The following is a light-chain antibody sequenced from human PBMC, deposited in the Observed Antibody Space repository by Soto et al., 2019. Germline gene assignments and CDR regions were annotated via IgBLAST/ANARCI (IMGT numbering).Light chain of an antibody. J-gene: IGLJ1*01. CDR3: SSYTSSTTYV. CDR2: EVS. Sequence: QSVLTQPASVSESPVQSITISCTGTGSDVGGYNYVSWYRQHPGKAPKLLIYEVSKRPSGVSNRFSGSKSGNTASLTISGLQAEDEAEYYCSSYTSSTTYVFGTGTKVTVL. CDR1: GSDVGGYNY. V-gene: IGLV2-14*01.